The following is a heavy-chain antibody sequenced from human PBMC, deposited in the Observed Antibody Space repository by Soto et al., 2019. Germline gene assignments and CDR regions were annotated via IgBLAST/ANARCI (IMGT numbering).Heavy chain of an antibody. CDR2: IYYSGST. Sequence: PSETLSLTCAVSGGSISSSNWWSWVRQPPGKGLEWIGYIYYSGSTYYKSSFKSRVTISVDTSKNQFSLKLSSVTAADTAVYYCARDWLRGQLASQHAFDIWGQGTMVTVSS. V-gene: IGHV4-4*02. D-gene: IGHD6-6*01. J-gene: IGHJ3*02. CDR1: GGSISSSNW. CDR3: ARDWLRGQLASQHAFDI.